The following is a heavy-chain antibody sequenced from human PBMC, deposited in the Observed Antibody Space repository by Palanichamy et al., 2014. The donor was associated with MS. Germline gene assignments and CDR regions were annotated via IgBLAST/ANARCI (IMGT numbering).Heavy chain of an antibody. CDR3: ARVLAGGCMDV. Sequence: EVQLVESGGGVLQPGGSLRLSCAASGFTFSSYWMHWVCQASGKGLVWVSRIDSDGNNIQYAGSVKGRFTISRDNAKNTLYLQMNSLRVEDTAVYYCARVLAGGCMDVWGQGTTVTISS. D-gene: IGHD6-13*01. CDR1: GFTFSSYW. V-gene: IGHV3-74*03. CDR2: IDSDGNNI. J-gene: IGHJ6*02.